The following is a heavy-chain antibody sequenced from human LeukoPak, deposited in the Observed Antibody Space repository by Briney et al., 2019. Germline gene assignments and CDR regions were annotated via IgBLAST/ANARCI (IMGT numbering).Heavy chain of an antibody. J-gene: IGHJ4*02. CDR1: GFTFSSYV. CDR3: ARGNYYGQDY. Sequence: GGSLRLSCAASGFTFSSYVMTWVRQAPGKGLEWVSLISGSGGSTYYADSVKGRFMISRDNSKNTLYLQMNSLRAEDTAVYYCARGNYYGQDYWGQGTLVTVSS. D-gene: IGHD3-10*01. V-gene: IGHV3-23*01. CDR2: ISGSGGST.